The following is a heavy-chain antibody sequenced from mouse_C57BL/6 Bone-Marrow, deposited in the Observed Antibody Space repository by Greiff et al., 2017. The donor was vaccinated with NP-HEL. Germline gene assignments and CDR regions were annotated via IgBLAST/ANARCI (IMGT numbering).Heavy chain of an antibody. D-gene: IGHD1-1*01. CDR1: GFSLTSYG. V-gene: IGHV2-5*01. CDR2: IWRGGST. Sequence: VQLKESGPGLVQPSQSLSITCTVSGFSLTSYGVHWVRQSPGKGLEWLGVIWRGGSTDYNAAFMSRLSITKDNSKSQVFFKMNSLQADDTAIYYCAKKYYGSSYGFAYWGQGTLVTVSA. J-gene: IGHJ3*01. CDR3: AKKYYGSSYGFAY.